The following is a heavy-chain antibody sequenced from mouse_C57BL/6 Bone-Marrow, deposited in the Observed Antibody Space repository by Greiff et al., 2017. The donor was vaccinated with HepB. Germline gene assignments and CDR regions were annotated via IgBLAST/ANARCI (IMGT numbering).Heavy chain of an antibody. CDR2: ILPGSGSN. V-gene: IGHV1-9*01. Sequence: VQLQQSGAELLKPAASVKLSCKATGYTFTGYWIEWVKQRPGHGLEWIGEILPGSGSNNYKEKFKGKSTFTADTSSNTAYMQLSSLTTKASAIYYCALGITTVVYFDYWGQGTTLTVSS. CDR3: ALGITTVVYFDY. CDR1: GYTFTGYW. D-gene: IGHD1-1*01. J-gene: IGHJ2*01.